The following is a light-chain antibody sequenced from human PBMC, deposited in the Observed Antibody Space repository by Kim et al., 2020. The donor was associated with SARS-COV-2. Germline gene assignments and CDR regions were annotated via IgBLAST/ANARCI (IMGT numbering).Light chain of an antibody. CDR1: KALYYSIENIS. V-gene: IGKV2-30*01. CDR2: RVS. J-gene: IGKJ3*01. CDR3: MQGPHRPFT. Sequence: PASTPGSIGKALYYSIENISLNWFSQRPGKPPRGLIYRVSIRDSGVPDRLAGGGSGTDFPQKISRVEAEDVGVYYCMQGPHRPFTFGPGTKVDI.